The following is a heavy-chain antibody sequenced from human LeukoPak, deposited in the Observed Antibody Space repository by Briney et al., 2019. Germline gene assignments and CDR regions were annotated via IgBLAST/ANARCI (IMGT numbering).Heavy chain of an antibody. CDR1: GFPFSSDW. J-gene: IGHJ4*02. CDR3: LRARGNSYGYSDS. D-gene: IGHD5-18*01. Sequence: PGGSLSLSCAASGFPFSSDWMHWVRQVPGKGLGWVSRINGGGKSISYAESVKGRFTSSKDNAKNMLYLQKNRLRAEDSAGYYWLRARGNSYGYSDSWGQGTLVTVSS. CDR2: INGGGKSI. V-gene: IGHV3-74*01.